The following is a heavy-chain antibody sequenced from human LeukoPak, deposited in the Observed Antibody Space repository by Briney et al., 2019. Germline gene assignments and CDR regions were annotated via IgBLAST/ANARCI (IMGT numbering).Heavy chain of an antibody. J-gene: IGHJ4*01. CDR1: GGSIDSRSYY. V-gene: IGHV4-39*01. D-gene: IGHD2-15*01. Sequence: PSETLSLTCTVSGGSIDSRSYYWDWIRQAPGKGLEWIGTIYHSGSTEYNPSLKSRVATFVDTSKNQFSLILHSVAAADTAVYYCARRSEFDNTHYHYFDYWGQGALVTVSS. CDR2: IYHSGST. CDR3: ARRSEFDNTHYHYFDY.